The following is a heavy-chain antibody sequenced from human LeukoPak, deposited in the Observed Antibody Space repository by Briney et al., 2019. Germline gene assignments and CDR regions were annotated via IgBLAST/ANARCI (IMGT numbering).Heavy chain of an antibody. J-gene: IGHJ4*02. V-gene: IGHV4-31*03. D-gene: IGHD6-19*01. Sequence: SETLSLTCTVSGGSISSGGYYWSWIRQHPGKGLEWIGYIYYSGSTYYNPSLKSRVTISVDTSKYQFSLRLSSVTAADTAVYYCAKGRPGSGWFFIFDYWGQGTLVTVSS. CDR3: AKGRPGSGWFFIFDY. CDR1: GGSISSGGYY. CDR2: IYYSGST.